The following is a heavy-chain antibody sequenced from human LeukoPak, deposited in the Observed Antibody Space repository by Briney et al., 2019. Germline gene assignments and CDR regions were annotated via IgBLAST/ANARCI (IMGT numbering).Heavy chain of an antibody. V-gene: IGHV3-74*01. CDR3: ARDYGDAFDV. Sequence: GGSLRLSCAASGFTFSSYWMHWVRQAPGKGLVWVSRINNDGSVTRYADSVKGRFTISRDNAKNTLYLQVNRLRAEDTAVYYCARDYGDAFDVWGQGTMVTVSS. CDR2: INNDGSVT. J-gene: IGHJ3*01. CDR1: GFTFSSYW. D-gene: IGHD4-17*01.